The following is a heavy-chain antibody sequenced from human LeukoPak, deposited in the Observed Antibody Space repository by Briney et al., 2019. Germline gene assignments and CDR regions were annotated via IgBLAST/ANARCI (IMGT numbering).Heavy chain of an antibody. CDR1: GFTFSNYG. CDR2: ITGNGGST. D-gene: IGHD1-26*01. Sequence: GGTLRLSCVASGFTFSNYGMSWVRQAPGKGLEWVSSITGNGGSTYYADSVKGRFTISRDNSKNTLYLQMDSLRAEDTAVYHCARDSGSYLQPTDYWGQGTLVTVSS. J-gene: IGHJ4*02. CDR3: ARDSGSYLQPTDY. V-gene: IGHV3-23*01.